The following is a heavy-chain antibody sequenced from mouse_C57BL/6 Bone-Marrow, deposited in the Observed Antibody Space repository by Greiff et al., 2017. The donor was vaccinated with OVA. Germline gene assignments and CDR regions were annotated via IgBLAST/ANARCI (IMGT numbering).Heavy chain of an antibody. D-gene: IGHD1-1*01. CDR1: GYSITSGYY. CDR2: ISYDGSN. J-gene: IGHJ1*03. Sequence: EVKLMESGPGLVKPSQSLSLTCSVTGYSITSGYYWNWIRQFPGNKLEWMGYISYDGSNNYNPSLKNRISITRDTSKNQFFLKLNSVTTEDTATYYCARVSSPYWYFDVWGTGTTVTVSS. CDR3: ARVSSPYWYFDV. V-gene: IGHV3-6*01.